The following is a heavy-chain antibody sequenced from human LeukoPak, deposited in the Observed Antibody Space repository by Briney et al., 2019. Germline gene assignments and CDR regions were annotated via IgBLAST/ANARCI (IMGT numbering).Heavy chain of an antibody. J-gene: IGHJ5*02. Sequence: PSETPSLTCTVSGGSISSYYWSWIRQPPGTGPEWIGSIYHTGTAYYNPSLKSRVTISVDTSKNQFSLKLNSVTATDTAVYYCAKEVARRTGGFDPWGQGTLVTVSS. CDR2: IYHTGTA. D-gene: IGHD5-24*01. V-gene: IGHV4-59*04. CDR1: GGSISSYY. CDR3: AKEVARRTGGFDP.